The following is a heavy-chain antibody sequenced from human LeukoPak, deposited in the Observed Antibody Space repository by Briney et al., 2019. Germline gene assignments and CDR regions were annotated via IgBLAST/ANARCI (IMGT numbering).Heavy chain of an antibody. CDR1: GGSISSYY. D-gene: IGHD5-18*01. CDR3: AGSDTAMVTFDY. V-gene: IGHV4-4*09. Sequence: PSETLSLTCTVSGGSISSYYWSWIRQPPGKGLEWIGYIYTSGSTNYNPSLKSRVTISVDTSKNQFSLKLSSVTAADTAVYYCAGSDTAMVTFDYWGQGTLVTVSS. J-gene: IGHJ4*02. CDR2: IYTSGST.